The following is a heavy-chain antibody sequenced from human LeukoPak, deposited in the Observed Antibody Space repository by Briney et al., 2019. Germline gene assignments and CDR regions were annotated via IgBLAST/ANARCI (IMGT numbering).Heavy chain of an antibody. D-gene: IGHD2-21*02. CDR1: GFSFSIYG. J-gene: IGHJ4*02. CDR3: AKSGIVVVTAILCFDY. Sequence: QSGGSLRLSCAASGFSFSIYGMNWVRQAPGKGLEWVSAISDSGSNTYYSDSVRGRFTISRDNSKNTLYLQMNSLRAEDTAVYYCAKSGIVVVTAILCFDYWGQGTLVTVSS. V-gene: IGHV3-23*01. CDR2: ISDSGSNT.